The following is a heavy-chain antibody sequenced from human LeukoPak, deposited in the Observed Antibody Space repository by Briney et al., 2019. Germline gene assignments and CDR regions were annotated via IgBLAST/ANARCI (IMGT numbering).Heavy chain of an antibody. Sequence: GGSLRLSCAASGFTFSNYWLTWVRQAPGQGLKWVANIKQDGSEKHYVESVKGRFTISRDNAKNSLYLQMNSLRAEDTAVYYCARDRQIAYWGQGTLVTVSS. CDR1: GFTFSNYW. CDR2: IKQDGSEK. V-gene: IGHV3-7*01. CDR3: ARDRQIAY. J-gene: IGHJ4*02.